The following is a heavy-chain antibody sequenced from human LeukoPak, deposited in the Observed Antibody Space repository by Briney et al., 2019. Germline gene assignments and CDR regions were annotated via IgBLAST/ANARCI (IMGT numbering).Heavy chain of an antibody. CDR2: IYTSGST. D-gene: IGHD5-18*01. V-gene: IGHV4-4*07. CDR3: ARDRGYSYAFDF. CDR1: GGSISSYY. Sequence: PSETPSLTCTVSGGSISSYYWSWIRQPAGKGLEWIGRIYTSGSTNYNPSLKSRATISIDTSKNQFSLKLNSGTAGDTAVYYCARDRGYSYAFDFWGQGTVVTVSS. J-gene: IGHJ4*02.